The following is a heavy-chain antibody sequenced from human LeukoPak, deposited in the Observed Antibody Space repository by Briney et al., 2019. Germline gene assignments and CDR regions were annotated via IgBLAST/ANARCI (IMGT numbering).Heavy chain of an antibody. V-gene: IGHV3-15*01. D-gene: IGHD3-22*01. CDR3: TTDPLGGGSYYDSSGPNWFDP. Sequence: GGSLRLSCAASGFTFSNAWMSWVRQAPGKGLEWVGRIKSKTDGWTTDYAAPVKGRFTISRDDSKNTLYLQMNSLKTEDTAVYYCTTDPLGGGSYYDSSGPNWFDPWGQGTLVTVSS. CDR1: GFTFSNAW. CDR2: IKSKTDGWTT. J-gene: IGHJ5*02.